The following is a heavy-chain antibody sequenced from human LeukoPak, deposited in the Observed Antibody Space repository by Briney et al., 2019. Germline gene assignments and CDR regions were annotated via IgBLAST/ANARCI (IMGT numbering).Heavy chain of an antibody. CDR3: AKTPYDYVWGSYRPIDY. V-gene: IGHV3-30*18. Sequence: PGRSLRLSCAASGFTFSSYGMHWVRQAPGKGLEWVAVISYDGSNKYYADSVKGRFTISRDNSENTLYLQMNSLRAEDTAVYYCAKTPYDYVWGSYRPIDYWGQGTLVTVSS. CDR1: GFTFSSYG. J-gene: IGHJ4*02. D-gene: IGHD3-16*02. CDR2: ISYDGSNK.